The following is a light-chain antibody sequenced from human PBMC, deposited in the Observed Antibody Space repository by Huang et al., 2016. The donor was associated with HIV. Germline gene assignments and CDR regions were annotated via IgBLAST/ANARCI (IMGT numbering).Light chain of an antibody. J-gene: IGKJ4*01. CDR1: QTVISW. Sequence: DIQMTQSPSTLSASVGDRVTITCRASQTVISWLAWYQQKPGKAPKLLIYEASILKSGVPSRFSGSGAGTEFTLTITSLQPDDFATYYCQNYNGYPLTFGGGTKVELK. CDR2: EAS. CDR3: QNYNGYPLT. V-gene: IGKV1-5*01.